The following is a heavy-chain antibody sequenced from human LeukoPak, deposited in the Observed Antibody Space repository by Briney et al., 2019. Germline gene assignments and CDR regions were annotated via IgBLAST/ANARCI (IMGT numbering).Heavy chain of an antibody. CDR2: ISGSGGST. CDR3: AKDLLNLYYDFWSGYSGAFDI. D-gene: IGHD3-3*01. V-gene: IGHV3-23*01. J-gene: IGHJ3*02. CDR1: GFTFSSYA. Sequence: GGSLRLSCAASGFTFSSYAMSWVRQAPGKGLEWVSAISGSGGSTYYADSVKGRFPISRDNSKNTLYLQMNSLRAEDTAVYYCAKDLLNLYYDFWSGYSGAFDIWGQGTMVTVSS.